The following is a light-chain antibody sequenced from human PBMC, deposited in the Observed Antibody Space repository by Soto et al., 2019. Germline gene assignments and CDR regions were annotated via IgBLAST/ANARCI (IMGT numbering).Light chain of an antibody. J-gene: IGKJ1*01. CDR3: QQRSNWPPRWR. V-gene: IGKV3-11*01. Sequence: EIVFTQSPATLSLSPGERATLSCRASQSVSSYLAWYQQKPGQAPRLLIYDASNRATGIPARFSGSGSGTDLTRTISSLEPEDFAVYYCQQRSNWPPRWRFGQGTKVEIK. CDR1: QSVSSY. CDR2: DAS.